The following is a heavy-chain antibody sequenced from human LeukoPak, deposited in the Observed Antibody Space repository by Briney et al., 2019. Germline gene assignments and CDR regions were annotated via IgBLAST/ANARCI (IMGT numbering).Heavy chain of an antibody. CDR1: GGSFSGYY. CDR2: INHSGST. D-gene: IGHD3-10*01. J-gene: IGHJ4*02. CDR3: ASITMVRGVIIVDY. V-gene: IGHV4-34*01. Sequence: SETLSLTCAVYGGSFSGYYWSWIRQPPGKGLEWIGEINHSGSTNYNPSLKSRVTISVDTSKNQFSLKLSSVTAADTAVYYCASITMVRGVIIVDYWGQGTLVTVSS.